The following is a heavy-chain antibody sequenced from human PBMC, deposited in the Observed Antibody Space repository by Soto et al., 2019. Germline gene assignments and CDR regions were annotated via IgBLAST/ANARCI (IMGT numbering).Heavy chain of an antibody. Sequence: GASVKVSCKASGGTFSSYAISWVRQAPGQGLEWMGGIIPIFGTANYAQKFQGRVTITADESASTAYMELSSLRSEDTAVYYCARGYCSGGSCYSRDYYYYGMDVWGQGTTVTVSS. CDR2: IIPIFGTA. J-gene: IGHJ6*02. CDR1: GGTFSSYA. D-gene: IGHD2-15*01. CDR3: ARGYCSGGSCYSRDYYYYGMDV. V-gene: IGHV1-69*13.